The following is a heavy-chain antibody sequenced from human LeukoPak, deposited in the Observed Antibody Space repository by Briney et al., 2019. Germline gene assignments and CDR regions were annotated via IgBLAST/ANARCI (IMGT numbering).Heavy chain of an antibody. V-gene: IGHV3-74*03. CDR2: IFRDDSSI. J-gene: IGHJ4*02. Sequence: GGSLRLSCAASGFXFSNNWIHWVRQAPGKGLVWVSRIFRDDSSISYADSVRGRFTISRDNAKNTLYLQMNSLRADDTAVYYCVRSYDYWGQGTMVIVSS. CDR3: VRSYDY. CDR1: GFXFSNNW.